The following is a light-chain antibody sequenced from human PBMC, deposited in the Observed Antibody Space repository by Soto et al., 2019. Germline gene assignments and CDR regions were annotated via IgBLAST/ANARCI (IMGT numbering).Light chain of an antibody. CDR1: QPISSG. Sequence: EIVMTQSPATLSVSPGEGATLSCRASQPISSGLVWYQQKPGQPPRLLTYGASTRVSGIPARFSGSGSGTEFTLTISSLQSEDFAVYYCQQYSNWPRTFGQGT. CDR2: GAS. CDR3: QQYSNWPRT. J-gene: IGKJ1*01. V-gene: IGKV3-15*01.